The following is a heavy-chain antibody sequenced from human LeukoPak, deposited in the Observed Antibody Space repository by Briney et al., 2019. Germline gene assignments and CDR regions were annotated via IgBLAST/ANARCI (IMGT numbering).Heavy chain of an antibody. CDR1: GFTFGDYT. Sequence: GRSLRLSCAASGFTFGDYTMHWVRQAPGKGLEWVAVISYDGKNKLYASSVKGRLTISRDNSNSTLHLQLNSVKDEDTAVYYCARPTRGFLVPLRLEYFQYWGQGTLVTVSS. V-gene: IGHV3-30*04. CDR2: ISYDGKNK. J-gene: IGHJ1*01. CDR3: ARPTRGFLVPLRLEYFQY. D-gene: IGHD2-15*01.